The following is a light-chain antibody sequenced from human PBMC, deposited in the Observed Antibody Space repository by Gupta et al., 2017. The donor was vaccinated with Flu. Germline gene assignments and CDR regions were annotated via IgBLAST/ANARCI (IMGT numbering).Light chain of an antibody. J-gene: IGKJ2*01. CDR3: MQALQTPYS. CDR1: QSLLHSNGYNY. V-gene: IGKV2-28*01. Sequence: DIVMTQSPLSLPGTPGDPASISCRSSQSLLHSNGYNYLDWYLQKPGQSPQLLIYMASVRASGVPDRFSGSGSGTDFTLEISRVGAEDAGVYYCMQALQTPYSFGQGTKLEI. CDR2: MAS.